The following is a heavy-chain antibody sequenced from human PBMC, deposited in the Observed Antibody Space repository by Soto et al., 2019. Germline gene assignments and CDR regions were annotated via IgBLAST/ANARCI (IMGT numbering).Heavy chain of an antibody. D-gene: IGHD3-3*01. CDR1: GFTFSSYS. V-gene: IGHV3-21*01. CDR3: ARDTYDFWSGYYSPYYFDY. J-gene: IGHJ4*02. CDR2: ISSSSSYI. Sequence: GGSLRLSCAASGFTFSSYSMNWVRQAPGKGLEWVSSISSSSSYIYYADSVKGRFTISRDNAKNSLYLQMNSLRAEDTAVYYCARDTYDFWSGYYSPYYFDYWGQGTLVTVSS.